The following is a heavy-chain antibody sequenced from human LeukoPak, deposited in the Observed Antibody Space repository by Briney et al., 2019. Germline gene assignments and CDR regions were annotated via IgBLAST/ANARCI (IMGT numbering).Heavy chain of an antibody. Sequence: GASVKVSCKASGGTFSSYAISWVRQAPGQGLEWMGRIIPILGIANYAQKFQGRVTITADKSTSTAYMELSSLISEDTAVYYCARGATKYGGSDYWGQGTLVTVSS. D-gene: IGHD1-26*01. V-gene: IGHV1-69*04. CDR3: ARGATKYGGSDY. CDR1: GGTFSSYA. J-gene: IGHJ4*02. CDR2: IIPILGIA.